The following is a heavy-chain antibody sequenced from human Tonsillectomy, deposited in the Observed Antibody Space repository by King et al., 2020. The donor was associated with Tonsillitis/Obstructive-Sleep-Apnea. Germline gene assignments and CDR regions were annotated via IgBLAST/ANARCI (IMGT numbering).Heavy chain of an antibody. J-gene: IGHJ6*03. CDR1: GGSISSYY. D-gene: IGHD1-26*01. Sequence: VQLQESGPGLVKPSETLSLTCTVSGGSISSYYWSWIRQSPGKGLEWIGNIYNTGSTNYNPSLKSRVTISLDTSKNQFSLKLSSVTAADTAVYYCARGWQATYLNNYCSYMDVWGKGTRVTVSS. CDR3: ARGWQATYLNNYCSYMDV. CDR2: IYNTGST. V-gene: IGHV4-59*01.